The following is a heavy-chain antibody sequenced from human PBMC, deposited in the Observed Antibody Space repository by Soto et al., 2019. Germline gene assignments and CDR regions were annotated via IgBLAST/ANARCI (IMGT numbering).Heavy chain of an antibody. D-gene: IGHD3-16*02. CDR3: ASGGYDYVWGSYRYWFDY. V-gene: IGHV4-59*01. CDR1: GGSISSYY. J-gene: IGHJ4*02. CDR2: IYYSGST. Sequence: SETLSLTCTVSGGSISSYYWSWIRQPPGKGLEWIGYIYYSGSTNYNPSLKSRVTISVDTSKNQFSLKLSSVTAADTAVYYCASGGYDYVWGSYRYWFDYWGQGTLVTVSS.